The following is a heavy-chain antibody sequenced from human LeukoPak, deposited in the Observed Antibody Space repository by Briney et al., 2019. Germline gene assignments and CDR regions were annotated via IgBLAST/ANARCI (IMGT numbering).Heavy chain of an antibody. CDR1: GIPFVDAW. D-gene: IGHD4-17*01. Sequence: GGSLRLTCVLSGIPFVDAWMSWVRQTPGKGLEWIGRITKDGTTDYAALVQGRFTISRDNSINTFYLLMNSLKIEDTAVYYCTWMTTVLTVDFWGRGTLVTVSS. V-gene: IGHV3-15*01. CDR3: TWMTTVLTVDF. J-gene: IGHJ4*02. CDR2: ITKDGTT.